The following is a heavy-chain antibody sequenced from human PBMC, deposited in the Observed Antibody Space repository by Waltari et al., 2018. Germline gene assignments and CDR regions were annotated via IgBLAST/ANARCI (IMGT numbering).Heavy chain of an antibody. J-gene: IGHJ4*02. CDR3: AKGTLEVAGNLDY. Sequence: QVQLVESGGGVVQPGGSLRLSCAASGFTSSSYGMHWVRQAPGKGLEWVAFIRYDGKNKCYSDSVKGRFTISRDNSKNTHSLLMNSLRAEDTAVYYCAKGTLEVAGNLDYWGQGTLVSVSS. D-gene: IGHD6-19*01. V-gene: IGHV3-30*02. CDR1: GFTSSSYG. CDR2: IRYDGKNK.